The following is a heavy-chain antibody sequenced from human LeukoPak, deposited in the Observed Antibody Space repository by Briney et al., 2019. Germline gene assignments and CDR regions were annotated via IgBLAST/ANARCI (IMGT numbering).Heavy chain of an antibody. CDR2: ISWNSGSI. CDR1: GFTFDDYA. J-gene: IGHJ4*02. D-gene: IGHD6-13*01. V-gene: IGHV3-9*01. CDR3: AKDAYSSSPKYYFDY. Sequence: GRPLRLSCAASGFTFDDYAMHWVRQAPGKGLEWVSGISWNSGSIGYADSVKGRFTISRDNAKNSLYLQMNSLRAEDTALYYCAKDAYSSSPKYYFDYWGQGTLVTVSS.